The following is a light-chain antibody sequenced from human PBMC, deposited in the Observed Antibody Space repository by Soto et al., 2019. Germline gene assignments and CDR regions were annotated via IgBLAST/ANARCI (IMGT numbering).Light chain of an antibody. CDR1: SSDVGGYDY. Sequence: QSALTQPPSASGSPGQSVTISCTGTSSDVGGYDYVSWYQQHPGKAPKVMIYEVSQRPSGVPDRFSGSKSGNTASLTVSGLQAEDEADYYCSSYAGYNNVVFGGGTKVTVL. V-gene: IGLV2-8*01. CDR3: SSYAGYNNVV. CDR2: EVS. J-gene: IGLJ2*01.